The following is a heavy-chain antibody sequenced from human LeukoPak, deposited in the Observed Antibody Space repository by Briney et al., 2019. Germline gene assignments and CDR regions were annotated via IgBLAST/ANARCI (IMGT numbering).Heavy chain of an antibody. D-gene: IGHD3-22*01. CDR1: GFTFSSYG. CDR2: ISYDGSNE. J-gene: IGHJ4*02. CDR3: AKDRVNYYDSSGYYYYFDY. Sequence: PGGSLRLSCAASGFTFSSYGMHWVRQAPGKGLEWVAVISYDGSNEYYADSVKGRFTISRDNSKNTLYLQMNSLRAEDMAVYYCAKDRVNYYDSSGYYYYFDYWGQGTLVTVSS. V-gene: IGHV3-30*18.